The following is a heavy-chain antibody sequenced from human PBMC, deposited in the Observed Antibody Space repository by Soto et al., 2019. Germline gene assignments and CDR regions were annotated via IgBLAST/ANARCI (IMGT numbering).Heavy chain of an antibody. V-gene: IGHV4-30-4*01. CDR1: GGAISSGDYY. D-gene: IGHD4-17*01. CDR3: ARVDGDYLWYFDL. Sequence: PSGRLSLTGTVSGGAISSGDYYWSWIRKPPGKGLEWIGYIYYSGSTYYNPSLKSRVTISVDTSKNQFSLKLSSVTAADTAVYYCARVDGDYLWYFDLWGRGTLVTVSS. J-gene: IGHJ2*01. CDR2: IYYSGST.